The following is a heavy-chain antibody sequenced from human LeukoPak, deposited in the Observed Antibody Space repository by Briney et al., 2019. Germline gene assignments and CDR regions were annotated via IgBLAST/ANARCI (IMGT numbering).Heavy chain of an antibody. CDR3: VGVGWDDVYWFDP. J-gene: IGHJ5*02. V-gene: IGHV1-2*02. CDR2: MNPDSGGT. CDR1: GYTFTGYY. Sequence: ASVKVSCKASGYTFTGYYVHWVRQAPGQGLEWMGWMNPDSGGTNYAQKFQGRVTMTRDTSINTAYMVLGRLRSDDTAVYYCVGVGWDDVYWFDPWGQGTLVTVSS. D-gene: IGHD1-1*01.